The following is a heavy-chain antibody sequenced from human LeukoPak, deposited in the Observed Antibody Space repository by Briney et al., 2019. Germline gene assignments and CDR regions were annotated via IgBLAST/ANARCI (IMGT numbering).Heavy chain of an antibody. CDR2: IGYDGRNK. Sequence: GGSLRLSCETSGFMFSDYVMHWVRHSPAKGLEWVSSIGYDGRNKYYTDAVKGRFTISRDNSKNSFYLQMNSLTTEDTAVYFCAKTRPRIVVSGSVDNWGQGTLVTVSS. V-gene: IGHV3-30*02. CDR1: GFMFSDYV. CDR3: AKTRPRIVVSGSVDN. J-gene: IGHJ4*02. D-gene: IGHD2-15*01.